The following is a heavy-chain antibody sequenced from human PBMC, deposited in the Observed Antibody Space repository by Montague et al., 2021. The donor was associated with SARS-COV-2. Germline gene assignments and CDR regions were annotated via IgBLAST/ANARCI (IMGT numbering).Heavy chain of an antibody. CDR2: IYYSGST. D-gene: IGHD2-15*01. CDR3: ARQEPIVVVAAAARGWFDP. CDR1: GGSTSSSSYY. J-gene: IGHJ5*02. Sequence: SETLSLTCTVSGGSTSSSSYYWGWIRQPPGKGLEWIGSIYYSGSTYYNPSLKSRVTISVDTSKNQFSLKLSSVTAADTAVYYCARQEPIVVVAAAARGWFDPWGQGTLVTVSS. V-gene: IGHV4-39*01.